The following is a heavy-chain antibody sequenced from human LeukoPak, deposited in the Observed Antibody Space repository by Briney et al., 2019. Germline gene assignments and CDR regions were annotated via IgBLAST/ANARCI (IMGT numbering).Heavy chain of an antibody. CDR3: AREGLTGDALGSFDY. Sequence: ASVKVSCKASGGTFSSYAISWVRQAPGQGLEWMGGIIPIFGTANYAQKFQGRVTITTDESTSTAYMELSSLRSEDTAVYYCAREGLTGDALGSFDYWGQGTLVTVSS. CDR2: IIPIFGTA. D-gene: IGHD7-27*01. J-gene: IGHJ4*02. V-gene: IGHV1-69*05. CDR1: GGTFSSYA.